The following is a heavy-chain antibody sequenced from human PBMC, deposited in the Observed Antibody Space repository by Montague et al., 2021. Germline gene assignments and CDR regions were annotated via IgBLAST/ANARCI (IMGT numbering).Heavy chain of an antibody. V-gene: IGHV4-59*01. D-gene: IGHD6-6*01. Sequence: SETLSLTCTISGGSIRSYYWNWIRQPPGKGLEWIGYIYYSGSTNYNPSLKSRVNISLDTSNYQLSLNLRSVTAADTAVYYCARALAARWWFDPWGQGTLVTVSS. J-gene: IGHJ5*02. CDR3: ARALAARWWFDP. CDR1: GGSIRSYY. CDR2: IYYSGST.